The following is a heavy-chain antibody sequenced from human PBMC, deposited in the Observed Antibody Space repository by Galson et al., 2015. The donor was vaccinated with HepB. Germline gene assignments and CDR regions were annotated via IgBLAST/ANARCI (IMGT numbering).Heavy chain of an antibody. V-gene: IGHV3-33*06. D-gene: IGHD3-22*01. Sequence: SLRLSCAASGFTFSSHGMHWVRQAPGKGLEWVAVIWYDGSNKYYADSMKGRFTISRDNSRNTLYLQMNSLRAEDTALYYCAKEGDDTSGYSLDYWGQGTLVTVSS. CDR1: GFTFSSHG. CDR3: AKEGDDTSGYSLDY. CDR2: IWYDGSNK. J-gene: IGHJ4*02.